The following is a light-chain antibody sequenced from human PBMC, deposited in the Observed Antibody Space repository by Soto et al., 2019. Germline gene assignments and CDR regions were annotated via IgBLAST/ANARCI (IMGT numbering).Light chain of an antibody. CDR1: QSVLYRADNKNY. J-gene: IGKJ1*01. CDR3: QQYHTTPWT. V-gene: IGKV4-1*01. CDR2: WAS. Sequence: DIVMTQSPDSLAVSLGERATMNCKSSQSVLYRADNKNYLGWYQQKPGLPPKLLIYWASARESGVPERFSGSGSGTDFTLTISSLQAEDVAVYYCQQYHTTPWTFGQGTKVEIK.